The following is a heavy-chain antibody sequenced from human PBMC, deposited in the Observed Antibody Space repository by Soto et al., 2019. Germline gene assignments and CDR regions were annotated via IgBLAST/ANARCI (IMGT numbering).Heavy chain of an antibody. CDR3: ARRSSSSLGSLFDP. CDR2: MYYTGNK. D-gene: IGHD6-6*01. CDR1: GGSISSSTCY. Sequence: PSETLSLTCTASGGSISSSTCYWDWILQPPGKGLEWIWAMYYTGNKNYNPSLESRVTMSVDTSKNQFSLKLSSVTPTDTAVYYSARRSSSSLGSLFDPWGRGILVTVSS. J-gene: IGHJ5*02. V-gene: IGHV4-39*01.